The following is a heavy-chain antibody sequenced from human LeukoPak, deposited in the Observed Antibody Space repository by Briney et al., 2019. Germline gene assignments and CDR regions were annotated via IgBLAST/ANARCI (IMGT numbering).Heavy chain of an antibody. V-gene: IGHV4-59*01. CDR1: GGSISSYY. CDR3: ARLGGYDFWSGYYGKGPYYYYYYYMDV. Sequence: SETLSLTCTVSGGSISSYYWSWIRQPPGKGLEWIGYIYYSGSTNYNPSLKSRVTISVDTSKNQFSLKLSSVTAADTAVYYCARLGGYDFWSGYYGKGPYYYYYYYMDVWGKGTTVTVSS. CDR2: IYYSGST. J-gene: IGHJ6*03. D-gene: IGHD3-3*01.